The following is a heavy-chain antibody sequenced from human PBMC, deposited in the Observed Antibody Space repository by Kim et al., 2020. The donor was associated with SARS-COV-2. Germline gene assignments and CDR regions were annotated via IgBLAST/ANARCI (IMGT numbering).Heavy chain of an antibody. Sequence: SETLFLTCTVSGGSISSSSYYWGWIRQPPGKGLEWIGSIYYSGSTYYNPSLKSRVTISVDTSKNQFSLKLSSVTAADTAVYYCARGYSSGWYSLLSFDYWGQGTLVTVSS. CDR2: IYYSGST. J-gene: IGHJ4*02. CDR3: ARGYSSGWYSLLSFDY. D-gene: IGHD6-19*01. CDR1: GGSISSSSYY. V-gene: IGHV4-39*01.